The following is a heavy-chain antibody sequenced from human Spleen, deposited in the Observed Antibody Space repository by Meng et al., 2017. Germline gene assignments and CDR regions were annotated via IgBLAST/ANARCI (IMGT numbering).Heavy chain of an antibody. CDR2: LGAHDGDT. CDR1: DYTFPGYG. V-gene: IGHV1-18*01. Sequence: QVHLLQSGPEVKKPGASVKVSCKASDYTFPGYGVSWVRQAPGQGLEWMAWLGAHDGDTSHAPKFQGRVTVSADRPTATAYMELRSLRSDDTAVYYCARGTPGRSYSDYWGQGTLVTVSS. CDR3: ARGTPGRSYSDY. D-gene: IGHD3-10*01. J-gene: IGHJ4*02.